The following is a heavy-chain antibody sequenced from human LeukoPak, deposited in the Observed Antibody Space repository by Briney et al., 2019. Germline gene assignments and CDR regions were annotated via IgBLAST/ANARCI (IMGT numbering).Heavy chain of an antibody. CDR1: GDSMTSYY. CDR3: ARGLPGSSWHLGY. CDR2: VYDNGNT. J-gene: IGHJ4*02. V-gene: IGHV4-59*01. D-gene: IGHD6-13*01. Sequence: SETLSLTCTVSGDSMTSYYWNWLRQSPGKGLEWFGYVYDNGNTAYNPSLRSRVTISLDTSKSQFSLSLASMTAADPAVYYCARGLPGSSWHLGYWGQGILVTVSS.